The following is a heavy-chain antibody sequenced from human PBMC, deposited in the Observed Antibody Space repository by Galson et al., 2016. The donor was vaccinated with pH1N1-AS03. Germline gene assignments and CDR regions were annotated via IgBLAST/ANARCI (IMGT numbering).Heavy chain of an antibody. CDR3: ARHDLTGRYYDLDY. CDR1: GYTFTNYW. Sequence: QSGAEVKKPGESLKISCEGSGYTFTNYWIGWVRQMPGKGLEWMGIIYPDDSDTRYSPSFQGQVTISADRSISTAYLQWSSLSASDSAMYYLARHDLTGRYYDLDYWGQGTLVTVSS. D-gene: IGHD1-26*01. V-gene: IGHV5-51*01. CDR2: IYPDDSDT. J-gene: IGHJ4*02.